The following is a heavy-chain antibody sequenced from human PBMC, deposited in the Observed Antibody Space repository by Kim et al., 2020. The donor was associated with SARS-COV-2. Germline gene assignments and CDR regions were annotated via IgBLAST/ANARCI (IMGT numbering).Heavy chain of an antibody. J-gene: IGHJ4*02. CDR3: SRDYCSDS. CDR1: GFAFSTFS. D-gene: IGHD2-15*01. Sequence: GGSLRLSCEVSGFAFSTFSMNWVRLTPGKGLDWVSTISSSGSFKYYADSVKGRFTISRDNAKIFLYLQMNSLGVEDTAVYYCSRDYCSDSWGQGTRVTVS. CDR2: ISSSGSFK. V-gene: IGHV3-21*06.